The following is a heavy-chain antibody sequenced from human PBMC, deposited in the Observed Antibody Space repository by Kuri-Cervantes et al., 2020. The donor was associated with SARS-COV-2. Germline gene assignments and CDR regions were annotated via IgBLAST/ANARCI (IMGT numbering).Heavy chain of an antibody. J-gene: IGHJ4*02. CDR3: ARLGSGWPGIDF. Sequence: GSLTLSCTVSGGSISSDYWCWIRQPPGKGLEWIGFINYSGSSNYNPSLKSRVSISVDTSKNQFSLRLSSVTAADTAVYYCARLGSGWPGIDFWGQGTLVTVSS. CDR2: INYSGSS. D-gene: IGHD6-19*01. V-gene: IGHV4-59*12. CDR1: GGSISSDY.